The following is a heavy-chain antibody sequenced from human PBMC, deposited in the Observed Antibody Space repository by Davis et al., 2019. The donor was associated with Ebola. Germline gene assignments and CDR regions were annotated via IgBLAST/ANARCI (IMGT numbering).Heavy chain of an antibody. J-gene: IGHJ4*02. Sequence: VSVKVSCKASGYTFTGYYMHWVRQAPGQGLEWMGRINPNSGGTNYAQKFQGRVTMTRDTSISTAYMELSRLRSDDTAVYYCARTNYDFWSGYLKYFDYWGQGTLVTVSS. CDR3: ARTNYDFWSGYLKYFDY. CDR2: INPNSGGT. CDR1: GYTFTGYY. V-gene: IGHV1-2*06. D-gene: IGHD3-3*01.